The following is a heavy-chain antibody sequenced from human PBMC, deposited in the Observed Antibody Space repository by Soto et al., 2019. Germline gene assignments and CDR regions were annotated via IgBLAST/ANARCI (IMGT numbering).Heavy chain of an antibody. D-gene: IGHD3-22*01. CDR1: DGSVSSSDW. Sequence: QVQLQESGPGLVKPSGTLSLGCAVSDGSVSSSDWWSWVRQPPGKGLEWIGEIFHSGSTNYNPSLKSRVTISVDKSKNQFSLKLSSVTAADTAVYYCAPRRHYYDTSGSFEYWGQGTLVTVSS. V-gene: IGHV4-4*02. CDR2: IFHSGST. J-gene: IGHJ4*02. CDR3: APRRHYYDTSGSFEY.